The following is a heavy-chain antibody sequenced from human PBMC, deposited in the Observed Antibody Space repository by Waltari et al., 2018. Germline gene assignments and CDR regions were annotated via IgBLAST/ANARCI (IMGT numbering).Heavy chain of an antibody. CDR2: IYYSGST. J-gene: IGHJ4*02. D-gene: IGHD6-13*01. V-gene: IGHV4-59*11. Sequence: QVQLQESGPGLVKPSETLFLTCTVSGGSISSHYWSWIRQPPGKGLEWIGYIYYSGSTNYNPSRKSRVTISVDTSKNQFSLKLSSVTAADTAVYYCARDPGDSSSWGYFDYWGQGTLVTVSS. CDR3: ARDPGDSSSWGYFDY. CDR1: GGSISSHY.